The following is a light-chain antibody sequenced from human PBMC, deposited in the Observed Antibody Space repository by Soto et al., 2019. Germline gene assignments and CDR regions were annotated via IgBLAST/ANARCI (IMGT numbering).Light chain of an antibody. J-gene: IGLJ1*01. CDR2: GNT. CDR1: SSNIGAGYD. CDR3: QSHDTSLSGYV. V-gene: IGLV1-40*01. Sequence: QSVLTQPPSVSGAPGQRVTISCTGSSSNIGAGYDVHWYQQLPGTAPKLLIYGNTNRPSGVPDRFSGSKSGTSASPAITGLQAEDEADYYCQSHDTSLSGYVFGTGTKVTVL.